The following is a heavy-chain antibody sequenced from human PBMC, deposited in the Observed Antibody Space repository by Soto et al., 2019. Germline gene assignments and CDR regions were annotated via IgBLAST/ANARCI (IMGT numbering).Heavy chain of an antibody. V-gene: IGHV6-1*01. CDR1: GDSVSDSSFS. CDR3: ARDGNWRLDY. J-gene: IGHJ4*02. CDR2: TNNESKWSS. D-gene: IGHD1-1*01. Sequence: SQTLSLTCAISGDSVSDSSFSWNWIRQSPSRGLEWLGRTNNESKWSSVYAVSVKSRITINADTSKNQFSLHLNSVTPEDTAVYYCARDGNWRLDYWGQGALVTVSS.